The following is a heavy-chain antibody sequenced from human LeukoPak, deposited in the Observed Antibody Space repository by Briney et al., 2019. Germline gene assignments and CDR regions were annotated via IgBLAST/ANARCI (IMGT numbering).Heavy chain of an antibody. J-gene: IGHJ2*01. D-gene: IGHD4-17*01. CDR3: ASLPGGNGDYPRYFDL. V-gene: IGHV4-59*01. Sequence: PSETLSLTCSVSGGSISTYYWSWVRQPPGKGLEWIGYVYDSGATNYNPSLKSRLTISVDTSKNQFSLKLRSVTAADTAVYYCASLPGGNGDYPRYFDLWGRGTLVTVSS. CDR1: GGSISTYY. CDR2: VYDSGAT.